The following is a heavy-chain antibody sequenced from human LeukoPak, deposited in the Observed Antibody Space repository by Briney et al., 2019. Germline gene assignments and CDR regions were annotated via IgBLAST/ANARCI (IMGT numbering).Heavy chain of an antibody. Sequence: SVKVSCKASGGTFSSYATSWVRQAPGQGLEWMGGIIPIFGTANYAQKFQGRVTITADKSTSTAYMELSSLRSEDTAVYYCARDGRRRLDYGDSENWFDPWGQGTLVTVSS. V-gene: IGHV1-69*06. CDR3: ARDGRRRLDYGDSENWFDP. J-gene: IGHJ5*02. CDR1: GGTFSSYA. D-gene: IGHD4-17*01. CDR2: IIPIFGTA.